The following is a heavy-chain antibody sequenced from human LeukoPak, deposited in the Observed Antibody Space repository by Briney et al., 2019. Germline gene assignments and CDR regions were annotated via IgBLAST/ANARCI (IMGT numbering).Heavy chain of an antibody. Sequence: SETLSLTCTVSGGSISSYYWSWIRQPPGKGLEWIGYIYYSGSTNYNPSLKSRVTISIDTSKNQFSLKLSSVTAADTAEYYCAVSAAGHRYFDLWGRGTLVTVSS. CDR1: GGSISSYY. J-gene: IGHJ2*01. CDR3: AVSAAGHRYFDL. CDR2: IYYSGST. V-gene: IGHV4-59*08. D-gene: IGHD6-13*01.